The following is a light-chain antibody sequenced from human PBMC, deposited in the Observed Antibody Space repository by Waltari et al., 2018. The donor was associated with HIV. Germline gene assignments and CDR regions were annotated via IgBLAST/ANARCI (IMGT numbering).Light chain of an antibody. CDR2: EVS. CDR3: SSYTGTSTYV. Sequence: QSALPQPPSAPGLPGQSATISCTGNRSAIGGHTSLSWYQHDPGKAPKLRISEVSNRPAGVSNRFSGSKSGNTASLTISGLQAEDEADYYCSSYTGTSTYVFGTGTKVTVL. V-gene: IGLV2-14*01. J-gene: IGLJ1*01. CDR1: RSAIGGHTS.